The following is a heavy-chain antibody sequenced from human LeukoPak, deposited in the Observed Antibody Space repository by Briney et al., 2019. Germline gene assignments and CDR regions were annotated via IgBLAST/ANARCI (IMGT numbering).Heavy chain of an antibody. CDR1: GFTFSNYW. CDR2: INSYGSST. J-gene: IGHJ6*03. V-gene: IGHV3-74*01. Sequence: GGSLRLSCAASGFTFSNYWMHWVRQAPGKGLVWVSRINSYGSSTSYADSVKGRFTISSDNAKNTLYLQMNSLRAEDTAVYYCARVSSGSYFGYYYYYMDVWGKGTTVTVSS. CDR3: ARVSSGSYFGYYYYYMDV. D-gene: IGHD1-26*01.